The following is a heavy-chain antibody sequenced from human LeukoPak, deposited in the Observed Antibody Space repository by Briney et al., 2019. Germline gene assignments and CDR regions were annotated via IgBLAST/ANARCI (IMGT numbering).Heavy chain of an antibody. J-gene: IGHJ4*02. CDR3: ARVSGYSYGAFDY. CDR2: IYYSGST. CDR1: GGSISSYY. D-gene: IGHD5-18*01. Sequence: SETLSLTCTVSGGSISSYYWSWIRQPPGKGLEWIGYIYYSGSTNYNPSLKSRVTISVDTSKNQFSLKLSSVTAADTAVYYCARVSGYSYGAFDYRGQGTLVTVSS. V-gene: IGHV4-59*08.